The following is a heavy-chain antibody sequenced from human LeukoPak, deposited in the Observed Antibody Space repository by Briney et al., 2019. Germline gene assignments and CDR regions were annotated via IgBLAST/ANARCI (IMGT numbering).Heavy chain of an antibody. J-gene: IGHJ4*02. CDR1: GFTFSSYG. CDR3: AREGQAGAYCGGDCYSGYFDY. Sequence: PGGSLRLSCAASGFTFSSYGMSWVRQAPGKGLEWVSAITGNGANTFYADSVKGRFTISRDNSKNTMYLQMNSLRAEDTAVYYCAREGQAGAYCGGDCYSGYFDYWGQGTLVTVSS. CDR2: ITGNGANT. V-gene: IGHV3-23*01. D-gene: IGHD2-21*02.